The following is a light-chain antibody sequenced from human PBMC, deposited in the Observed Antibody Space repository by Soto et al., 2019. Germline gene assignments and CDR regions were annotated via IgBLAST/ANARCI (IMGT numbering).Light chain of an antibody. V-gene: IGKV3-11*01. CDR3: QQRSNWPPGGT. J-gene: IGKJ1*01. Sequence: EIVFTQSPATLSLSSGERATLSCRSSQSVSSYLAWYQQKPGQAPRLLIYDASNRATGIPARFSGSGSGTDFTLTISSLEPEDFAVYYCQQRSNWPPGGTFGQGTKVDIK. CDR1: QSVSSY. CDR2: DAS.